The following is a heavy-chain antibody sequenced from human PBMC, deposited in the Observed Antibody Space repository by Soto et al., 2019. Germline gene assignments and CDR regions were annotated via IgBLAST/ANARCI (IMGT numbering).Heavy chain of an antibody. CDR3: ARVEKALTGDHDAFDI. Sequence: GGSLRLSCAASGFTFSCYWMSWVRQAPGKGLEWVANIKQDGSEKYYVDSVKGRFTISRDNAKNSLYLQMNSLRAEDTAVYYCARVEKALTGDHDAFDIWGQGTMVTVSS. CDR2: IKQDGSEK. CDR1: GFTFSCYW. D-gene: IGHD7-27*01. V-gene: IGHV3-7*03. J-gene: IGHJ3*02.